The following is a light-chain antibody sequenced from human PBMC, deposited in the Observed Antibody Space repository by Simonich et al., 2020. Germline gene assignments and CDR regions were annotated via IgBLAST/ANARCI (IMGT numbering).Light chain of an antibody. CDR2: ENK. CDR1: SSNIGNNY. CDR3: GTWDSSLSAVV. V-gene: IGLV1-51*01. Sequence: QSVLTQPPSVSAAPGQKVTISCSGSSSNIGNNYVSWYQQLPGTAPKLLIYENKKRPAGIPDLFSGSKSGTSATLGITGLQTGDEADYYCGTWDSSLSAVVFGGGTKLTVL. J-gene: IGLJ2*01.